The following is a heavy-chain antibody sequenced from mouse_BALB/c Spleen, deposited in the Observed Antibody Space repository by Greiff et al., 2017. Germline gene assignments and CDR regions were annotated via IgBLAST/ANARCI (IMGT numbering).Heavy chain of an antibody. V-gene: IGHV5-17*02. CDR3: ARTGSSSDWYFDV. CDR1: GFTFSSFG. Sequence: EVKVVESGGGLVQPGGSRKLSCAASGFTFSSFGMHWVRQAPEKGLEWVAYISSGSSTIYYADTVKGRFTISRDNPKNTLFLQMTSLRSEDTAMYYCARTGSSSDWYFDVWGAGTTVTVSS. D-gene: IGHD1-1*01. CDR2: ISSGSSTI. J-gene: IGHJ1*01.